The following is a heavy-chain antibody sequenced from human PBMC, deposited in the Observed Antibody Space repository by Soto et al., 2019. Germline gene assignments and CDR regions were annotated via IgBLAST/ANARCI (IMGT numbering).Heavy chain of an antibody. J-gene: IGHJ6*03. CDR2: IYHSGAT. Sequence: SETLSLTCSVFGDSIRSAHYFWGWVRQPPGKGLEWIGSIYHSGATFYEPYLRSRVNLSVDTTNIQFSLRLSSVTAADTAVYFCSRQQYCGSSTCYDSLYYQYMDVWGKGTMVTVSS. V-gene: IGHV4-39*01. CDR1: GDSIRSAHYF. D-gene: IGHD2-2*01. CDR3: SRQQYCGSSTCYDSLYYQYMDV.